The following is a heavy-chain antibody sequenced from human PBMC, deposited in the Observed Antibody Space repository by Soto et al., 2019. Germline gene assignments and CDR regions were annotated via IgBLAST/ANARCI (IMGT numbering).Heavy chain of an antibody. CDR1: GGSISSYY. J-gene: IGHJ4*02. Sequence: SETLSLTCTVSGGSISSYYWSWIWQPPGKGLEWIGYIYASGTPNYNPSLKSRVTISIDTSKNQFSLKLSSVTAADTAVYYCAIYGGNSVYFDYWGQGTLVTVSS. D-gene: IGHD4-17*01. CDR2: IYASGTP. V-gene: IGHV4-4*08. CDR3: AIYGGNSVYFDY.